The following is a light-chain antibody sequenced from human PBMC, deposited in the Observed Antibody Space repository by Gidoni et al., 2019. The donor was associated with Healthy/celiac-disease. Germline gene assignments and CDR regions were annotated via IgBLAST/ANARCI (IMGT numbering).Light chain of an antibody. CDR3: QHFGN. CDR2: GAS. J-gene: IGKJ4*01. Sequence: EIVLTQSPGTLSSSPGQSATLPCRASKSISSSQLSWYQQKPGQAPRPLMYGASSRATGIPNGFSGSGSGTDFTLTISRLEPEDFAVYYCQHFGNFGGXTKVE. CDR1: KSISSSQ. V-gene: IGKV3-20*01.